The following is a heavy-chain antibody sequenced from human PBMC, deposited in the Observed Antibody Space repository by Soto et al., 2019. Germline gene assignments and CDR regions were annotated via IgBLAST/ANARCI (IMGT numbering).Heavy chain of an antibody. D-gene: IGHD3-10*01. CDR1: GFTFSSYG. V-gene: IGHV3-33*01. CDR3: AREMGRITMVRGVKTYGMDV. Sequence: QVQLVESGGGVVQPGRSLRLSCAASGFTFSSYGMHWVRQAPGKGLEWVAVIWYDGSNKYYADSVKGRFTISRDNSKNTLYLQMNSLRAEDTAVYYCAREMGRITMVRGVKTYGMDVW. CDR2: IWYDGSNK. J-gene: IGHJ6*01.